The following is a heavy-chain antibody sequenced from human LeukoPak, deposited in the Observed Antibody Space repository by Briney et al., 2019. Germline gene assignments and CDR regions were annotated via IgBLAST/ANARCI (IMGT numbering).Heavy chain of an antibody. CDR1: GGSFSGYY. D-gene: IGHD2-15*01. V-gene: IGHV4-34*01. CDR3: ASLRGYCSGGSCLIYYMDV. Sequence: SETLSLTCAVYGGSFSGYYWSWIRQPPGKGLEWIGEINHSGSTNYNPSLKSRVTISVGTSKNQFSLKLSSVTAADTAVYYCASLRGYCSGGSCLIYYMDVWGKGTTVTVSS. J-gene: IGHJ6*03. CDR2: INHSGST.